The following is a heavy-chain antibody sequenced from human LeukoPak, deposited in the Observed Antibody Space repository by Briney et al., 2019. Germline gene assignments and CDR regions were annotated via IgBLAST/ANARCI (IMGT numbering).Heavy chain of an antibody. CDR1: GGSISSGGYY. CDR2: IYYSGST. Sequence: SETLSLTCTVSGGSISSGGYYWSWIRRHPGKGLEWIGYIYYSGSTYYNPSLKSRVTISVDTSKNQFSLKLSSVTAADTAVYYCARGRDLTIYGMDVWGQGTTVTVSS. CDR3: ARGRDLTIYGMDV. D-gene: IGHD3-3*01. J-gene: IGHJ6*02. V-gene: IGHV4-31*03.